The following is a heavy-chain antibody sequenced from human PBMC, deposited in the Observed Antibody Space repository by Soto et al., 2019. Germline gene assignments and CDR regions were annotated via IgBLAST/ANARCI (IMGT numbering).Heavy chain of an antibody. J-gene: IGHJ1*01. V-gene: IGHV1-46*01. Sequence: ASVKVSCRASGYTFTSYYMHWLRQAPGQGLEWMGIINPSGGSTSYAQKFQGRVTMTRDTSTSTVYMELSSLRSEDTAVYYCARGGGYSYGLRWFQHWGQGTLVTVSS. CDR2: INPSGGST. CDR1: GYTFTSYY. CDR3: ARGGGYSYGLRWFQH. D-gene: IGHD5-18*01.